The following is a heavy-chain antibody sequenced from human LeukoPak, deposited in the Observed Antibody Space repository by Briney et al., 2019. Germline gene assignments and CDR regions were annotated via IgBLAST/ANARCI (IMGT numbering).Heavy chain of an antibody. Sequence: ASVKVSCKAFRYLFTDYAMHWVRQAPGQRLEWMGWIHVGNGNTEYSQKFQGRVTITRDTPATTTYMELSSLRSEDTAVYYCARPNRARGYYYDSSGYFDYWGQGTLVTVSS. V-gene: IGHV1-3*01. J-gene: IGHJ4*02. CDR2: IHVGNGNT. D-gene: IGHD3-22*01. CDR1: RYLFTDYA. CDR3: ARPNRARGYYYDSSGYFDY.